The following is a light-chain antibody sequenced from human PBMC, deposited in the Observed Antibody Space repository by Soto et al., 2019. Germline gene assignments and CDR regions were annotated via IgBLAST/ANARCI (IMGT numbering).Light chain of an antibody. CDR1: SSDVGYYNY. CDR3: SSYTTSSTQV. V-gene: IGLV2-14*01. CDR2: EVS. Sequence: QSALTKPASVSGSPGQSITLSCTGTSSDVGYYNYVSWYQHHPGKVPKRMIYEVSNRPSGVSNRFSGSKSGNTASLTISGLQAEDEADYYCSSYTTSSTQVFGGGTKLTVL. J-gene: IGLJ3*02.